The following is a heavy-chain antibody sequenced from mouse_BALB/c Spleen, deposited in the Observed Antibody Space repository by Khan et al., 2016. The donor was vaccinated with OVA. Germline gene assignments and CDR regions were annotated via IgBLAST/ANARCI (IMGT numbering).Heavy chain of an antibody. CDR2: ISSGGST. J-gene: IGHJ2*01. V-gene: IGHV5-6-5*01. Sequence: EVELVESGGGLVKPGGSLKLSCAASGFTFSSYDMSWVRQTPEKRLEWVASISSGGSTYYPDSVKGRFTISRDNARKLLYLQMSSLRSEDTAMYYCTRGPYYGSRPCYFDYWGQGTTLTVSS. CDR1: GFTFSSYD. D-gene: IGHD1-1*01. CDR3: TRGPYYGSRPCYFDY.